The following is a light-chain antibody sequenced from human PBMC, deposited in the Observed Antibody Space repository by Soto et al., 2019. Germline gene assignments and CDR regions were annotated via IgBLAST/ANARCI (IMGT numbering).Light chain of an antibody. V-gene: IGKV3-20*01. J-gene: IGKJ5*01. CDR3: QQYDSSPIT. Sequence: EIVLTQSPGTLSLSPGERVTLSCRASQSVDISLAWYQQKPGQAPRLLIYGASTRATDMPGTFSGRGSGTEFTLTISRLEPEDFAVYYCQQYDSSPITFGQGTRLEIK. CDR1: QSVDIS. CDR2: GAS.